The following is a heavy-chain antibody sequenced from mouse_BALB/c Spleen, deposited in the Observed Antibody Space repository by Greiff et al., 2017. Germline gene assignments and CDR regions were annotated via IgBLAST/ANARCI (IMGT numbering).Heavy chain of an antibody. CDR2: ISSGGST. V-gene: IGHV5-6-5*01. D-gene: IGHD2-3*01. CDR1: GFTFSSYA. Sequence: EVNLVESGGGLVKPGGSLKLSCAASGFTFSSYAMSWVRQTPEKRLEWVASISSGGSTYYPDSVKGRFTISRDNARNILYLQMSSLRSEDTAMYYCARAYDGYRFAYWGQGTLVTVSA. CDR3: ARAYDGYRFAY. J-gene: IGHJ3*01.